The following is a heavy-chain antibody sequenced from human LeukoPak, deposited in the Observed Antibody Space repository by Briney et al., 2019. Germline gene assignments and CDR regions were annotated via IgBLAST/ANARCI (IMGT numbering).Heavy chain of an antibody. CDR3: ARDYDWAFDF. CDR2: INHNGEAI. CDR1: GFPFSSHV. Sequence: GGSLRLSCAASGFPFSSHVLSWVRQAPGKGLEWIAYINHNGEAIYYPDFVKGRFIISRDNAKNSLFLRMNDLRDEDTAVYYCARDYDWAFDFWGQGTRVTVSS. J-gene: IGHJ4*02. D-gene: IGHD3-9*01. V-gene: IGHV3-48*02.